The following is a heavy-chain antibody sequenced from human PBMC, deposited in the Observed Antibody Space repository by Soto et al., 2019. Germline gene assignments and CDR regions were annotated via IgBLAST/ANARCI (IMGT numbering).Heavy chain of an antibody. CDR1: GDSFNDYY. V-gene: IGHV1-2*04. D-gene: IGHD5-12*01. J-gene: IGHJ6*03. Sequence: QVQLVQSGAEVRKPGASVTVSCRSSGDSFNDYYIHWVRQAPGQGFEWMGWINPNGGVTKYAQKFQGWVSMTRATSIRTVYMQLSRLRSDDTAVYSCARESGGATATLDYYYFYMDVWGTGTTVTVSS. CDR3: ARESGGATATLDYYYFYMDV. CDR2: INPNGGVT.